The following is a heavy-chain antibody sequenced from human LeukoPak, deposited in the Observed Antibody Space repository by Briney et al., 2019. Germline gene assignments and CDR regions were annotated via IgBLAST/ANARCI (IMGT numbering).Heavy chain of an antibody. D-gene: IGHD3-10*01. V-gene: IGHV4-59*12. CDR3: AREKTYGSADVGIDY. CDR2: IYYSGST. Sequence: SETLSLTCTVSGGSISSYYWSWIRQPPGKGLEWIGYIYYSGSTYYNPSLKSRVTISVDTSKNQFSLKLSSVTAADTAVYYCAREKTYGSADVGIDYWGQGTLVTVSS. CDR1: GGSISSYY. J-gene: IGHJ4*02.